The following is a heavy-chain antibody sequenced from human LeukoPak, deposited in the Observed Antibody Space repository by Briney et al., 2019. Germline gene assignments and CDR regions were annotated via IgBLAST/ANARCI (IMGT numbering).Heavy chain of an antibody. D-gene: IGHD6-13*01. CDR1: GFTFDDYA. V-gene: IGHV3-43D*03. Sequence: GGSLRLSCAASGFTFDDYAMHWVRQAPGKGLEWVSLISWDGGSTYYADSVKGRFTISRDNSKNSLYLQMNSLRAEDTALYYCAKDGEAIAAASTFLDYWGQGTLVTVSS. CDR3: AKDGEAIAAASTFLDY. J-gene: IGHJ4*02. CDR2: ISWDGGST.